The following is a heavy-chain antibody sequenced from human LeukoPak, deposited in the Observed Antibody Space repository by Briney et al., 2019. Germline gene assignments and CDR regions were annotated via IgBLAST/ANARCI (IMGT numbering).Heavy chain of an antibody. J-gene: IGHJ4*02. CDR1: GYSFTDYW. Sequence: GESLKISCKGSGYSFTDYWIGWVRQMPGKGLEWMGIIYPGDSDTRYSPSFQGQVTISVDKSISTAYPQWSSLKASDTAMYYCARRFLADPSGFDYWGQGTLVTVSS. CDR2: IYPGDSDT. CDR3: ARRFLADPSGFDY. V-gene: IGHV5-51*01.